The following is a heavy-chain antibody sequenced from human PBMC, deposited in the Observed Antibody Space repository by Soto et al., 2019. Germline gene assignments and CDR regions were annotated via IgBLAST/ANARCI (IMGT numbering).Heavy chain of an antibody. CDR3: AKSPPLSMTVIRAAGSAFDI. J-gene: IGHJ3*02. V-gene: IGHV3-23*01. CDR2: IGGSGVST. Sequence: EVQLLESGGGLVQPGVSLRLSCAASGFTFSSYAMSWVRQAPGKGLEWVSAIGGSGVSTYYADSVKGRFTISSDNSKNTLYLQMNSRSDKDTAVYYCAKSPPLSMTVIRAAGSAFDIWGQGTMVTVSS. CDR1: GFTFSSYA. D-gene: IGHD3-22*01.